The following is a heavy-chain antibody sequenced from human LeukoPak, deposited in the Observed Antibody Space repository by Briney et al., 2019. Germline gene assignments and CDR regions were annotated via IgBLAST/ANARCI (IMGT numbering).Heavy chain of an antibody. CDR3: ARLSAAGTVSY. V-gene: IGHV4-59*01. CDR2: IYYSGST. J-gene: IGHJ4*02. CDR1: GGSISSYY. Sequence: SETLSLTCTVSGGSISSYYWSWIRQPPGKGLEWIGYIYYSGSTNYNPSLKSRVTISVDTSKNQFSLKLSSVTAADTAVYYCARLSAAGTVSYWGQGTLVTVSS. D-gene: IGHD6-13*01.